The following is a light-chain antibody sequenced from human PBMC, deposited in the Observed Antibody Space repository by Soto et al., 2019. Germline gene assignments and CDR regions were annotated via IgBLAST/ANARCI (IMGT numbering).Light chain of an antibody. CDR3: QNYISAPWT. CDR2: AAS. J-gene: IGKJ1*01. V-gene: IGKV1-27*01. Sequence: DIQMTQSPSSLSASVGDRVTITCRASQGITDYLAWYQQKPGQVPNLLIYAASTLQSGVPSRFSASGSGTDFTLTITGLQPEDVATYYCQNYISAPWTFGQGTKVEIK. CDR1: QGITDY.